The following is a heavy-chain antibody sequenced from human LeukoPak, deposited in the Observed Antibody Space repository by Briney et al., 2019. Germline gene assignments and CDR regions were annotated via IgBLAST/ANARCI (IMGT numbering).Heavy chain of an antibody. D-gene: IGHD3-10*01. CDR1: EFTFSRYS. CDR3: ARDRIIGARFGELST. CDR2: ISDSSSAI. J-gene: IGHJ5*02. V-gene: IGHV3-48*04. Sequence: PGGSLRLSCAASEFTFSRYSMNWVRQVPGKGLQWVSFISDSSSAIYYADSVKGRFTISRDNAKNLLYLEMNSLRADDTAVYYCARDRIIGARFGELSTWGQGTLVTVSS.